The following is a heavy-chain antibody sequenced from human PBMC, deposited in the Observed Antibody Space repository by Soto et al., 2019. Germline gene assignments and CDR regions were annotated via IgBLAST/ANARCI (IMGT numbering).Heavy chain of an antibody. D-gene: IGHD4-17*01. J-gene: IGHJ4*02. V-gene: IGHV1-69*12. Sequence: QVQLVQSGAEVKKPGSSVKVSCKASGGTFSSYAISWVRQAPGQGLEWMGGIIPIFGTANYAQKFQGRVTXXAXEXXSTAYMELSSLRSEDTAVYYCARRTTVTTGGPFDYWGQGTLVTVSS. CDR1: GGTFSSYA. CDR3: ARRTTVTTGGPFDY. CDR2: IIPIFGTA.